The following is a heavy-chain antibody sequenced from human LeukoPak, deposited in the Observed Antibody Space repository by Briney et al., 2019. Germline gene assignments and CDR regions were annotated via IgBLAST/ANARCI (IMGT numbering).Heavy chain of an antibody. CDR3: ARGWHYSASGGSGDS. Sequence: GRSLRLSCVASGFTFSSYWTNWVRQAPGKGLEWVANINQDGSEKHFVDSVKGRFTMSRDNAYNSLFLEMNSLRAEDTAVYYCARGWHYSASGGSGDSWGQGSLDTVSS. CDR2: INQDGSEK. CDR1: GFTFSSYW. J-gene: IGHJ4*02. V-gene: IGHV3-7*01. D-gene: IGHD3-22*01.